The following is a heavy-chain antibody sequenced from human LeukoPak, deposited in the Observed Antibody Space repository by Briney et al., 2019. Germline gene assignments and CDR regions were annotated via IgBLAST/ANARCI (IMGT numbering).Heavy chain of an antibody. CDR3: ARRPAFGYTGSYYFDY. Sequence: TSETLSLTCSVSGGSISSSSYYWGWIRQPPGKGLEWIGSIYYSGGTHHNPSLKSRVTISVDTSKNQFSLELSSVTAADTAVYYCARRPAFGYTGSYYFDYWGQGTLVTVSS. CDR2: IYYSGGT. CDR1: GGSISSSSYY. D-gene: IGHD5-18*01. V-gene: IGHV4-39*01. J-gene: IGHJ4*02.